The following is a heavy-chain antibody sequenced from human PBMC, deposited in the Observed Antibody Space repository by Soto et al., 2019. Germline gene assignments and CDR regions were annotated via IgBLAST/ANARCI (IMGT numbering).Heavy chain of an antibody. CDR2: MNTDGSRT. CDR1: GFTFSVYW. J-gene: IGHJ4*02. Sequence: EVQLVESGGGLVQPGGSLRLSCAASGFTFSVYWMHWVRQAPGKGLVWVSRMNTDGSRTHYADSAKGRFTISRDDAXSXXYLQMNNLRAEDTAVYYWVRGDGAQYDGHGYLGRHWGQGTLVTVSS. CDR3: VRGDGAQYDGHGYLGRH. D-gene: IGHD5-18*01. V-gene: IGHV3-74*01.